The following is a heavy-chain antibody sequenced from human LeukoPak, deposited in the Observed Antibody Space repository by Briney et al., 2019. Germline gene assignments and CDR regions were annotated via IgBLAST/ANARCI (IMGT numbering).Heavy chain of an antibody. CDR1: GFTVSSNY. J-gene: IGHJ4*02. CDR2: IYSGGST. CDR3: ATIDSGYGIYFDY. Sequence: PGGSLRLSCAASGFTVSSNYMTWVRQAPGKGLEWVSVIYSGGSTYYADSVKGRFTISRDNSKNTLYIQMNSLRAEDTAVYYCATIDSGYGIYFDYWGQGTLVTVSS. V-gene: IGHV3-66*01. D-gene: IGHD3-10*01.